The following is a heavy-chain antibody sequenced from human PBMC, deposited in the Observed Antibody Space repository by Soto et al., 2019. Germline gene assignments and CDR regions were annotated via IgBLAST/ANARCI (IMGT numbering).Heavy chain of an antibody. CDR2: ISSNGDST. V-gene: IGHV3-64D*08. J-gene: IGHJ3*02. Sequence: GGSLRLSCSASGFTFSSYAMHWVRQAPGKGLEYVSAISSNGDSTYYADSVKGRFTISRDNSKNTLYLQMSSLRAEDTAVYYCVRPARGAFDIWGQGTMVTVSS. CDR1: GFTFSSYA. CDR3: VRPARGAFDI. D-gene: IGHD2-2*01.